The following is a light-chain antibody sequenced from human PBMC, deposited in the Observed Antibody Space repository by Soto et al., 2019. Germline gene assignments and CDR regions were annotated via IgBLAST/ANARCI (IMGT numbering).Light chain of an antibody. J-gene: IGLJ2*01. CDR2: DVS. CDR3: SSYTGSSTYVV. CDR1: SSDVGSYNY. V-gene: IGLV2-14*01. Sequence: QSALTQPASVSGSPGQSITISCTGTSSDVGSYNYVSWYQQHPGKAPKLMIYDVSNRPSGVSNRFSGSKSANTASLTISGLQAEDEADYYCSSYTGSSTYVVFGGGTKLTVL.